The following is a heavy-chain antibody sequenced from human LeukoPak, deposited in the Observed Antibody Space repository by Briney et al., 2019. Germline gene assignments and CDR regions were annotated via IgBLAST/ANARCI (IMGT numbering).Heavy chain of an antibody. CDR3: ALYYGSGSYRVYYYMDV. V-gene: IGHV4-39*01. D-gene: IGHD3-10*01. CDR1: GGSISSSTYY. CDR2: IYYSGST. Sequence: SETLSLTCTVSGGSISSSTYYWGWIRQPLGKGLEWIGSIYYSGSTYCNPSLKSRVTISVDTSKNQFSLKLSSVTAADTAVYYCALYYGSGSYRVYYYMDVWGKGTTVTVSS. J-gene: IGHJ6*03.